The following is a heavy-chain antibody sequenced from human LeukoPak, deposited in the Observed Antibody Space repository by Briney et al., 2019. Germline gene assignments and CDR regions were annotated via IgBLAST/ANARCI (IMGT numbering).Heavy chain of an antibody. Sequence: GGSLRLSCAASGFTFTTFAIRCVRQAPGKGLEWVAVISYDGGKQFYADSVKGRFTISRDNSRNTLFSQMNSLRVEDTAIYYCAWGGSSSWPAEAYDISGQGTKVTVSS. CDR1: GFTFTTFA. CDR3: AWGGSSSWPAEAYDI. CDR2: ISYDGGKQ. V-gene: IGHV3-30*04. J-gene: IGHJ3*02. D-gene: IGHD6-13*01.